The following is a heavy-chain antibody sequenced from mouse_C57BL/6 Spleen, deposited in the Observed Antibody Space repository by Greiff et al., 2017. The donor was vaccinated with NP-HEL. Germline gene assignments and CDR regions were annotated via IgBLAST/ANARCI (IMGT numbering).Heavy chain of an antibody. J-gene: IGHJ2*01. CDR2: INPSTGGT. CDR1: GYSFTGYY. Sequence: EVQLQQSGPELVKPGASVKISCKASGYSFTGYYMNWVKQSPEKSLEWIGEINPSTGGTTYNQKFKAKATLTVDKSSSTAYMQLKSLTSEDSAVYYCARGYGFDYWGQGTTLTVSS. D-gene: IGHD1-1*01. V-gene: IGHV1-42*01. CDR3: ARGYGFDY.